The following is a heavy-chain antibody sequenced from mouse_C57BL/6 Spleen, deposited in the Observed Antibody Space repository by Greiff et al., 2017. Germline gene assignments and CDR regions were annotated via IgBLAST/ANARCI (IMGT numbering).Heavy chain of an antibody. CDR1: GFTFSSYA. Sequence: EVKLMESGGGLVKPGGSLKLSCAASGFTFSSYAMSWVRQTPEKRLGWVATISDGGSYTYYPDNVKGRFTISRDNAKNNLYLQMSHLKSEDTAMYYCARTIYYYGSSHFDYWGQGTTLTVSS. J-gene: IGHJ2*01. V-gene: IGHV5-4*03. CDR2: ISDGGSYT. CDR3: ARTIYYYGSSHFDY. D-gene: IGHD1-1*01.